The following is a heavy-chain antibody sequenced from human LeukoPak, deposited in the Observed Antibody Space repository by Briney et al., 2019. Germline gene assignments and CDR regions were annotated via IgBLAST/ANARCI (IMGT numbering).Heavy chain of an antibody. CDR2: IYYSGST. Sequence: SETLSLTCTVSGYSISSGYYWGWIRQPPGKGLEWIGYIYYSGSTNYNPSLKSRVTISVDTSKNQFSLKLSSVTAADTAVYYCARLSPVATILGNGYSSSWPSPAFDYWGQGTLVAVSS. D-gene: IGHD6-13*01. J-gene: IGHJ4*02. CDR3: ARLSPVATILGNGYSSSWPSPAFDY. CDR1: GYSISSGYY. V-gene: IGHV4-61*01.